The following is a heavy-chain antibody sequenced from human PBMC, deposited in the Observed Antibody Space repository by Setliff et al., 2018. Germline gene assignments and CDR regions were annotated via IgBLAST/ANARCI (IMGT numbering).Heavy chain of an antibody. D-gene: IGHD4-17*01. CDR3: ARDWRDYGAMGY. V-gene: IGHV3-7*01. CDR2: IKQDGSTI. J-gene: IGHJ4*02. Sequence: PGGSLRLSCAASGFTFSSYWMSWVRQAPGKGLEWVANIKQDGSTIYYADSVKGRFTISRDNAKNSLYLQMNSLRAEDTAVYYCARDWRDYGAMGYWGQGTLVTV. CDR1: GFTFSSYW.